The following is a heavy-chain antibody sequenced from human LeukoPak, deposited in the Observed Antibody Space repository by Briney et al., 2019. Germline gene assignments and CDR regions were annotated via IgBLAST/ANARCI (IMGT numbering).Heavy chain of an antibody. D-gene: IGHD5-18*01. J-gene: IGHJ4*02. V-gene: IGHV3-30*04. Sequence: GGSLRLSCAASGFTFSTYAMHWVRQAPGKGLEWVAVISYDGSSKYYADSVKGRFTISRDNSKNTLYLQMNSLRAEDTAVYYCAKGVRYSYGYNSDYFDYWGQGTLVTVSS. CDR2: ISYDGSSK. CDR1: GFTFSTYA. CDR3: AKGVRYSYGYNSDYFDY.